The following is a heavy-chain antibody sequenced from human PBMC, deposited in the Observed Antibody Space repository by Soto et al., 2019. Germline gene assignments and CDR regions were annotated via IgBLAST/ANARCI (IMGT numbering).Heavy chain of an antibody. CDR2: ISSSSSYI. V-gene: IGHV3-21*01. Sequence: GGSLRLSCAASGFTFSSYSMNWVRQAPGKGLEWVSSISSSSSYIYYADSVKGRFTISRDNAKNSLYLQMNSLRAEDTAVYYCARVAIFGVVGVAYYYGMDVWGQGTTVTVSS. D-gene: IGHD3-3*01. CDR3: ARVAIFGVVGVAYYYGMDV. CDR1: GFTFSSYS. J-gene: IGHJ6*02.